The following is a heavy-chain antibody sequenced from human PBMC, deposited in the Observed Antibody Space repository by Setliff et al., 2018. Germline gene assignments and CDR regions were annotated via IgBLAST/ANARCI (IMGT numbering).Heavy chain of an antibody. CDR3: ARDLNRGSFDF. J-gene: IGHJ4*02. Sequence: PSETLSLTCTVSGYSISSGYYWGWIRQPPGKGLEWIGTMHHSGSTYYNPSLKSRVAISVDTSKNQFSLKLSSVTAADTAVYHCARDLNRGSFDFWGQGTLVTVSS. CDR2: MHHSGST. V-gene: IGHV4-38-2*02. D-gene: IGHD3-16*01. CDR1: GYSISSGYY.